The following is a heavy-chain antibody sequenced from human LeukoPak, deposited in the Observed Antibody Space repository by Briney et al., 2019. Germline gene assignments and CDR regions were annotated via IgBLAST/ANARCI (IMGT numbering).Heavy chain of an antibody. CDR1: GFTFSSYA. CDR2: ISGSGGST. V-gene: IGHV3-23*01. J-gene: IGHJ4*02. CDR3: AKDISGVLRYFDWSLDY. D-gene: IGHD3-9*01. Sequence: GGSLRLSCAASGFTFSSYAMSWVRQAPGKGLEWVSAISGSGGSTYYADSVKGRFTISRDNAKNSLYLQMNSLRAEDMALYYCAKDISGVLRYFDWSLDYWGQGTLVTVSS.